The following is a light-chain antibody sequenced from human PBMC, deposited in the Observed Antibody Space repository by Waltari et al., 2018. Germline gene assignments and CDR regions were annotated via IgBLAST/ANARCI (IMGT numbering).Light chain of an antibody. V-gene: IGKV3-15*01. J-gene: IGKJ4*01. CDR2: SAS. Sequence: EIVMTQSPATLSVSPGERAILSCRASQSVSGYLAWYQQKPGQAPRLLIYSASTRVTGIPARFSGSGSGTEFTLTISSLQSEDFAFYHCQQYNDWLAPTFGGGTKVEI. CDR3: QQYNDWLAPT. CDR1: QSVSGY.